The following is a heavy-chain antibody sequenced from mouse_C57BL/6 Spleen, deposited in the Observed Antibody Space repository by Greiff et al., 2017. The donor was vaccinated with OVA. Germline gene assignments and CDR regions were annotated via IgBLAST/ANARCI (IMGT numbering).Heavy chain of an antibody. D-gene: IGHD2-3*01. CDR3: TSAMMVTTGFAY. CDR1: GYTFTSYW. CDR2: IYPGNSDT. J-gene: IGHJ3*01. V-gene: IGHV1-5*01. Sequence: VQLQQSGTVLARPGASVKMSCKTSGYTFTSYWMHWVKQRPGQGLEWIGAIYPGNSDTSYNQKFKGKAKLTAVTSASTAYMELSSLTNEDSAVYYCTSAMMVTTGFAYWGQGTLVTVSA.